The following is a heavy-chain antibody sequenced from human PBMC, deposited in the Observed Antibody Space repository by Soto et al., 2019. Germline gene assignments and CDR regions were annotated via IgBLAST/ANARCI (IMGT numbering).Heavy chain of an antibody. D-gene: IGHD6-13*01. J-gene: IGHJ6*02. V-gene: IGHV1-69*08. CDR2: IIPILGIA. Sequence: QVQLVQSGAEVKKPGSSVKVSCKASGGTFSSYTISWVRQAPGQGLEWMGRIIPILGIANYAQKFQGRVXITADKSTSTXXMXLIXLRSEDTAVYYCARDPLGFPGIAAAGTWYYYGMDVWGQGTTVTVSS. CDR3: ARDPLGFPGIAAAGTWYYYGMDV. CDR1: GGTFSSYT.